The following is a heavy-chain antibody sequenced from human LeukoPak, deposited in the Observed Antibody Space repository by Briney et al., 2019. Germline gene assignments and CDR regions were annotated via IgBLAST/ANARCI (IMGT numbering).Heavy chain of an antibody. V-gene: IGHV3-21*01. CDR3: ARVDSSGYYLVGACDI. D-gene: IGHD3-22*01. Sequence: GGSLRLSCAASGFTFSSYRMNWVRQAPGKGLEWVSSISSSSSYIYYADSVKGRFTISRGNAKNSLYLQMNSLRAEDTAVYYCARVDSSGYYLVGACDIWGQGTMVTVSS. CDR2: ISSSSSYI. CDR1: GFTFSSYR. J-gene: IGHJ3*02.